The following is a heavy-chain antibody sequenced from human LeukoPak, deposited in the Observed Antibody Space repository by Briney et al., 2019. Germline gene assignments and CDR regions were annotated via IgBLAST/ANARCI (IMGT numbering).Heavy chain of an antibody. CDR1: GGSFSGYY. CDR2: INHSGST. CDR3: ARPRGVSSGWTLDNWFDP. D-gene: IGHD6-19*01. V-gene: IGHV4-34*01. Sequence: SETLSLTCAVYGGSFSGYYWSWIRQPPGKGLEWIGEINHSGSTNYNPSLKSRVTISVDTSKNQFSLKLSSVTAADTAVYYCARPRGVSSGWTLDNWFDPWGQGTLVTVSS. J-gene: IGHJ5*02.